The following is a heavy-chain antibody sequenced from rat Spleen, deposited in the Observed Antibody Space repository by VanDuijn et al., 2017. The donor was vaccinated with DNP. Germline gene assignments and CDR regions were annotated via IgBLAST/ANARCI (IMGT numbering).Heavy chain of an antibody. V-gene: IGHV5-7*01. CDR2: ISYDGSDT. CDR1: GITFSDHN. Sequence: EVQLVESGGGLVQPGRSLKLSCAVSGITFSDHNMAWVRQAPKTSLEWVATISYDGSDTYYRDSVKGRFTISRDNAKSTLYLQMNSLRSEDTATYYCARLPITTVADCWGQGVMVTVSS. D-gene: IGHD1-1*01. J-gene: IGHJ2*01. CDR3: ARLPITTVADC.